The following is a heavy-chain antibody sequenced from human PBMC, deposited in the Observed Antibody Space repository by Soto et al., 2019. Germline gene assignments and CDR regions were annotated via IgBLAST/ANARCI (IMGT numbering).Heavy chain of an antibody. Sequence: ASVKVSCKASGGTFSSYAISWVRQAPGQGLEWMGGIIPIFGTANYAQKFQGRVTITADESTSTAYMELGSLRSEDTAVYYCARDKTISDYYYGMDVWGQGTTVTVSS. CDR1: GGTFSSYA. J-gene: IGHJ6*02. CDR2: IIPIFGTA. CDR3: ARDKTISDYYYGMDV. V-gene: IGHV1-69*13.